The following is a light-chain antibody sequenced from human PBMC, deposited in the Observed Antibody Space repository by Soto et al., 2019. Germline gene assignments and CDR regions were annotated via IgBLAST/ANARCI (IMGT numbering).Light chain of an antibody. Sequence: DIQMTQSPSSQSASVGDRVTITCRASQSINSYLNWYQQKPGKAPKLLIYAASSLQSGVPSRFSDSGSETHFTLTITSLQPDDFATYYCQQSFSTPRTFGQGTRVDI. CDR1: QSINSY. CDR3: QQSFSTPRT. J-gene: IGKJ1*01. CDR2: AAS. V-gene: IGKV1-39*01.